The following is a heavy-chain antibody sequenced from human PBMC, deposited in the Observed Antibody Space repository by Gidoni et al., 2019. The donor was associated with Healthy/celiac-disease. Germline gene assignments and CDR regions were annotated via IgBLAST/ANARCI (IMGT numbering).Heavy chain of an antibody. CDR1: ACSLRGYY. Sequence: QLQLQQWGAGLLKPSQALSLTCAVYACSLRGYYWSWLRQPPGKGLEWIGEINHSGSTNYNPSLKSRVTISVDTSKNQFSLKLSSVTAADTDVYYCARADYGEYVEVFWYFDLWGRGTLVTVS. CDR3: ARADYGEYVEVFWYFDL. CDR2: INHSGST. D-gene: IGHD4-17*01. J-gene: IGHJ2*01. V-gene: IGHV4-34*01.